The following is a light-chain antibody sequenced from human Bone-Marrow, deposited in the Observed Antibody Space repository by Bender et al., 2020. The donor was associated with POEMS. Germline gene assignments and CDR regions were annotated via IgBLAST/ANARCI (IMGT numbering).Light chain of an antibody. Sequence: QSVLTQPPSVSGAPGQRVTISCTGTTGYDVHWYQQLPGTAPKLLIYGNNKRPSGVSNRFSGSGSGNTASLTISGLQAEDEADYYCSFTHVFGTGTKVTVL. CDR3: SFTHV. CDR2: GNN. CDR1: TGYD. J-gene: IGLJ1*01. V-gene: IGLV1-40*01.